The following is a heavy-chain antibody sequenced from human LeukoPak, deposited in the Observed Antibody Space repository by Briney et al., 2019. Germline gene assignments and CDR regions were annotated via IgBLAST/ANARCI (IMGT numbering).Heavy chain of an antibody. CDR1: GFTFSSSW. V-gene: IGHV3-7*03. J-gene: IGHJ4*02. CDR2: IKEDGSLT. Sequence: PGGSLRLSCAASGFTFSSSWMDWVRQAPGKGLEWVANIKEDGSLTFYVDSVKGRFTISRDNAKNSLYLQMNSLRVDDTAVYYCARDHLGYSFDYWGQGTLVTVSS. CDR3: ARDHLGYSFDY.